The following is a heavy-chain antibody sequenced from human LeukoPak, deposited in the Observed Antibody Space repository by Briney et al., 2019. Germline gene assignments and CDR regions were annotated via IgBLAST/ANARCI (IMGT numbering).Heavy chain of an antibody. J-gene: IGHJ4*02. CDR1: GYTFTGYY. CDR2: INPNSGGT. D-gene: IGHD3-10*01. CDR3: ARDWGSYYYGSGGYYYYFDY. V-gene: IGHV1-2*02. Sequence: ASLKVSCKASGYTFTGYYMHWVRQAAGQGLEWMGWINPNSGGTNYAQKFQGRVTMTRDTSISTAYMELSRLRSDDTAVYYCARDWGSYYYGSGGYYYYFDYWGQGTLVTVSS.